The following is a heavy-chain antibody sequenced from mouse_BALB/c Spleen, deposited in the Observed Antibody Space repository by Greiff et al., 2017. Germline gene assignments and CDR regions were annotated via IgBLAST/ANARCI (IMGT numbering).Heavy chain of an antibody. CDR3: ARSEGYGGFAY. CDR2: ISSGSSTI. V-gene: IGHV5-17*02. Sequence: DVKLVESGGGLVQPGGSRKLSCAASGFTFSSFGMHWVRQAPEKGLEWVAYISSGSSTIYYADTVKGRFTISRDNPKNTLFLQMTSLRSEDTAMYYCARSEGYGGFAYWGQGTLVTVSA. D-gene: IGHD2-2*01. CDR1: GFTFSSFG. J-gene: IGHJ3*01.